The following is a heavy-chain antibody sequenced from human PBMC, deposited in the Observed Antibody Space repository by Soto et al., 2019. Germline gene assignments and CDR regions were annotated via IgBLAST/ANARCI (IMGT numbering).Heavy chain of an antibody. J-gene: IGHJ4*02. CDR1: GGSISSYY. Sequence: QVQLQESGPGLVKPSETLSLTCTVSGGSISSYYWSWIRQPPGKGLEWIGYIYYSGSTNYNPSLKRRVTISVDTSKNQFSLQLSSVTAADTAVYYCARERDGYNIATDWGQGTLVTVSS. V-gene: IGHV4-59*01. CDR2: IYYSGST. D-gene: IGHD5-12*01. CDR3: ARERDGYNIATD.